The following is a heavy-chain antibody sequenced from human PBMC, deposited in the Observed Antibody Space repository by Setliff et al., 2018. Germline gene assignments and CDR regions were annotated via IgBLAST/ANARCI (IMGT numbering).Heavy chain of an antibody. J-gene: IGHJ3*02. V-gene: IGHV4-4*07. Sequence: SETLSLTCTVSGGSISGYYWTWIRQPAGKGLEWIGRMYGNSNYNPSLKSRVTISLDTSRKQFSLKLTSVTAADTAVYYCVRDAGDGYGVDAYAGGGFDIWGQGTMVTVSS. CDR1: GGSISGYY. CDR2: MYGNS. D-gene: IGHD4-17*01. CDR3: VRDAGDGYGVDAYAGGGFDI.